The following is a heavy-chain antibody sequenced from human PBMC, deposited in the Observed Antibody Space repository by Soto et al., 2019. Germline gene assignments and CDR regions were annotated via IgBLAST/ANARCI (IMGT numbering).Heavy chain of an antibody. Sequence: GGSLRLSCAASGFTFSGSAMHWVRQASGKGLEWVGRIRSKANSYATAYAASVKGRFTISRDDSKNTAYLQMNSLKTEDTAVYYCTRHRTLVKLDDAFDIWGQGTMVTVSS. CDR1: GFTFSGSA. CDR2: IRSKANSYAT. J-gene: IGHJ3*02. CDR3: TRHRTLVKLDDAFDI. D-gene: IGHD3-16*02. V-gene: IGHV3-73*01.